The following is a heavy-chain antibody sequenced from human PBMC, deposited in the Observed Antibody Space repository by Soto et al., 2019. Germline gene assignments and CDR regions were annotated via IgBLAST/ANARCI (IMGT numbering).Heavy chain of an antibody. CDR1: GGSISSYY. CDR2: IYYSGST. J-gene: IGHJ3*02. Sequence: QVQLQESGPGLVKPSETLSLTCTISGGSISSYYWSWIRQPPGKGLEWIGYIYYSGSTNYNPSLKSRVTISVDTSKNQLSVKLSSVTAADTAVYYCARGGGYDDGSGYNHRDAFDIWGQGTMVTVSS. D-gene: IGHD3-22*01. CDR3: ARGGGYDDGSGYNHRDAFDI. V-gene: IGHV4-59*01.